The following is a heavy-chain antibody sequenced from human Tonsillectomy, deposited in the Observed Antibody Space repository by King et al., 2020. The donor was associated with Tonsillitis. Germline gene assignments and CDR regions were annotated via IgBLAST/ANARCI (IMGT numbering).Heavy chain of an antibody. CDR2: MNHSGST. D-gene: IGHD3-10*01. CDR3: ARVRENIRGAFDI. V-gene: IGHV4-34*01. Sequence: VQLQQWGAGLLKPSETLSLTCAVYGGSFSGYYWSWIRQPPGKGLEWIGEMNHSGSTNHNPSLKSRVTISVDTSKNQFSLKLSSVTAADTAVYYCARVRENIRGAFDIWGQGTRVTVSA. CDR1: GGSFSGYY. J-gene: IGHJ3*02.